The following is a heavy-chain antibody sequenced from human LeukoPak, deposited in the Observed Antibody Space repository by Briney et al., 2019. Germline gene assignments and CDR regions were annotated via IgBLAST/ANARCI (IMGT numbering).Heavy chain of an antibody. Sequence: ASVKVSCKASGYTFTGYYMHWVRQAPGQGLEWMGWMNPNSGNTGYAQKFQGRVTMTRNTSISTAYMELSSLRSEDTAVYYCARVHGDYIYWFDPWGQGTLVTVSS. CDR3: ARVHGDYIYWFDP. J-gene: IGHJ5*02. D-gene: IGHD4-17*01. CDR2: MNPNSGNT. V-gene: IGHV1-8*02. CDR1: GYTFTGYY.